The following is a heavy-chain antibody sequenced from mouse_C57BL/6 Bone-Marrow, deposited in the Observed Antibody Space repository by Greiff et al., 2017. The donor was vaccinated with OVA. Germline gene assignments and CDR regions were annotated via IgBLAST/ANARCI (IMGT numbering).Heavy chain of an antibody. CDR1: GFTFSDAW. V-gene: IGHV6-6*01. D-gene: IGHD2-3*01. J-gene: IGHJ4*01. CDR2: IRNKANNHAT. CDR3: TRPRDGCYAMDY. Sequence: EVQLVESGGGLVQPGGSMKLSCAASGFTFSDAWMDWVRQSPEKGLEWVAEIRNKANNHATYYAESVKGRFTISRDDSKSSVYLQMNSLRAEDTGIYYCTRPRDGCYAMDYWGQGTSVTVSS.